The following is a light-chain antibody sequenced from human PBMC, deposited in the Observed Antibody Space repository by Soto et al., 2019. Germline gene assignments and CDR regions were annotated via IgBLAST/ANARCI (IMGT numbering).Light chain of an antibody. CDR2: EVS. CDR1: QSLLSSVGKTY. J-gene: IGKJ4*01. CDR3: MQAAKLPLT. Sequence: EIVMTQTPLSLSVTPGQPASISCKSSQSLLSSVGKTYLYWYLQKPGQYPQLLTNEVSNRFSGVPDRLSGSGSGTDVTLKLSRVEVDDVGVHYCMQAAKLPLTFGGGTKVEIK. V-gene: IGKV2D-29*02.